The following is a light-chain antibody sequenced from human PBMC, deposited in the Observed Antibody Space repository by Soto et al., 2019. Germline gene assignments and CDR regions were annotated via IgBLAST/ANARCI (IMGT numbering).Light chain of an antibody. Sequence: QAVVTQEPSLTVSPGGTVTLTCASSTGAVTSGFYPNWLQQKPGQAPRALIYNTNNKHSWTPARFSGSLRGGKAALTLSGVQAEDEADYYCLLYFGAAQLVFGGGTQLTVL. J-gene: IGLJ3*02. CDR2: NTN. CDR3: LLYFGAAQLV. V-gene: IGLV7-43*01. CDR1: TGAVTSGFY.